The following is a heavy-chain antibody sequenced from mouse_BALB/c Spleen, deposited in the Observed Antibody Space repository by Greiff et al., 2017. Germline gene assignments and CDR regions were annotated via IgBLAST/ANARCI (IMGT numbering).Heavy chain of an antibody. J-gene: IGHJ4*01. V-gene: IGHV5-9-3*01. CDR3: ARGGKGAMDY. D-gene: IGHD1-3*01. Sequence: EVKLEETGGGLVKPGGSLKLSCAASGFTFSSYAMSWVRQTPEKRLEWVATISSGGSYTYYPDSVKGRFTISRDNAKNTLYLQMSSLRSEDTAMYYCARGGKGAMDYWGQGTSVTVSS. CDR1: GFTFSSYA. CDR2: ISSGGSYT.